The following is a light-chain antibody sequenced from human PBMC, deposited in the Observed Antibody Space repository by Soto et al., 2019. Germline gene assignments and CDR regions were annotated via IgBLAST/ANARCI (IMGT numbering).Light chain of an antibody. V-gene: IGLV1-40*01. Sequence: QSVLTQPPSVSGAPGQRVTITCTGSSSNIGARYDVHWYQQLPGTAPKLLIYGNSNRLSGVPDRFSGSKSGTSASLAITGLQADDEADYYCQSYDSRLSGWGLFGGGTKLTVL. CDR1: SSNIGARYD. J-gene: IGLJ2*01. CDR2: GNS. CDR3: QSYDSRLSGWGL.